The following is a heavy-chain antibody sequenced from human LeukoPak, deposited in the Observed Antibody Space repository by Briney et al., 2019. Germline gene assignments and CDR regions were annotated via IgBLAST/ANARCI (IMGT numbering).Heavy chain of an antibody. CDR3: ARGPTAAIDY. D-gene: IGHD2-2*01. CDR1: GGSISSGDYY. V-gene: IGHV4-30-4*01. J-gene: IGHJ4*02. Sequence: SETLSLTCTVSGGSISSGDYYWSWIRQPPGKGLEWIGYIYYSGSTYYNPFLKSRVTISVDTSKNQFSLKLSSVTAADTAVYYCARGPTAAIDYWGQGTLVTVSS. CDR2: IYYSGST.